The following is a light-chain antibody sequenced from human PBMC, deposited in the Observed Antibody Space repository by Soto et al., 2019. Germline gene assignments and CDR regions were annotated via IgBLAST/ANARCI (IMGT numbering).Light chain of an antibody. CDR3: SSYTTSSSYV. CDR1: SSDVGGYIY. J-gene: IGLJ1*01. Sequence: ALTQPASVSGSPGQSITISCTGTSSDVGGYIYVSWYQQHPGKAPKLMIYDVTSRPSGVSYRFSGSKSGNTASLTISGLQAEDEADYYCSSYTTSSSYVFGTGTKVTVL. V-gene: IGLV2-14*01. CDR2: DVT.